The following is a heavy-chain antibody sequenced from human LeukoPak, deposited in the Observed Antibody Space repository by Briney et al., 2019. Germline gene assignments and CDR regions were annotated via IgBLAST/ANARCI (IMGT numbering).Heavy chain of an antibody. CDR2: INPAGTST. Sequence: PGGSLRLSCAASGFTFSHYTMNWVRQTPGKGLEWISSINPAGTSTYYADSVKCRFTISRDAATNSLYLKMNSSRVEDTALYYCVRDFSGESGYGGYWGPGTLVTVSS. J-gene: IGHJ4*02. V-gene: IGHV3-21*01. CDR1: GFTFSHYT. D-gene: IGHD5-12*01. CDR3: VRDFSGESGYGGY.